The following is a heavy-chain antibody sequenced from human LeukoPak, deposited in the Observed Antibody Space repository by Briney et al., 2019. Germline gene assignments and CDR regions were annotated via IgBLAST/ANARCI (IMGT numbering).Heavy chain of an antibody. CDR3: ARHGGSYYYDRSGFRV. Sequence: ASVKVSCKASGYTFTGYYMHWVRQAPGQGLEGMGWINPDSGGTNYAQKFEGRLTMTRDTSISTAYMELSRLRSDDTAVYYCARHGGSYYYDRSGFRVWGQGTLVTVSS. D-gene: IGHD3-22*01. CDR1: GYTFTGYY. J-gene: IGHJ4*02. CDR2: INPDSGGT. V-gene: IGHV1-2*02.